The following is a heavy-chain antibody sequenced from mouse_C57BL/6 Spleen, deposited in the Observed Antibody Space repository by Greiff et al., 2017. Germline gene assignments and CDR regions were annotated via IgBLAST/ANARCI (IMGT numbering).Heavy chain of an antibody. J-gene: IGHJ3*01. CDR3: ARGERAWFAY. CDR2: IDPGSGST. CDR1: GYTFTSYW. D-gene: IGHD2-13*01. Sequence: QVQLQQPGAELVKPGASVKMSCKASGYTFTSYWITWVKQRPGQGLEWIGDIDPGSGSTNYNEKSKSKATLTADTSSSTAYMQPSSLTSEDYAVYYCARGERAWFAYWGQGTLVTVSA. V-gene: IGHV1-55*01.